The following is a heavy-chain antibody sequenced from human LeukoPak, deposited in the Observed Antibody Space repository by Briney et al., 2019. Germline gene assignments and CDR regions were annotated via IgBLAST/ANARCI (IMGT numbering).Heavy chain of an antibody. Sequence: GGSLRLSCAASGFTFSSYGMYWVRQAPGKGLEWVAFIRYDGSNKYYADSVKGRFTISRDNAKNSLFLQMNSLRAEDTAVYYCARVLRYCSGGNCYSGGLGYMDVWGKGTTVTISS. D-gene: IGHD2-15*01. CDR3: ARVLRYCSGGNCYSGGLGYMDV. V-gene: IGHV3-30*02. CDR1: GFTFSSYG. J-gene: IGHJ6*03. CDR2: IRYDGSNK.